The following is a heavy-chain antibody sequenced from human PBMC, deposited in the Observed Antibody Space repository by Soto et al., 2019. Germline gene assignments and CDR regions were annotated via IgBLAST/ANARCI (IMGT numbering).Heavy chain of an antibody. CDR1: GGSISSGDYS. CDR3: ASGAVILFYWCDP. V-gene: IGHV4-30-2*01. CDR2: ISHSGST. D-gene: IGHD3-10*01. Sequence: QLQLQESGSGLVKPSQTLSLTCVVSGGSISSGDYSWTWIRQPPGTGLEWIGYISHSGSTYYNPSPKSPVTTAVDRSKYYFSLKKTSVTGADTAVYSCASGAVILFYWCDPWGQGALITVSS. J-gene: IGHJ5*02.